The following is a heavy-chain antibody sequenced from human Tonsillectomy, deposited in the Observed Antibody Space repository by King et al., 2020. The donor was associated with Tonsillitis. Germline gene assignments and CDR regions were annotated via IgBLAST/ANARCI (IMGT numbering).Heavy chain of an antibody. CDR2: MNPNSGNT. V-gene: IGHV1-8*02. D-gene: IGHD3-22*01. CDR3: ATQYDSRGYYGVGDY. J-gene: IGHJ4*02. CDR1: GYTFSIYD. Sequence: VQLVESGAEVKKPGASVKVSCKASGYTFSIYDINWVRQATGQGLEWMGWMNPNSGNTGYAQKFQGRVTMTRNTSISTAYMELSSLRSEDTAVYYCATQYDSRGYYGVGDYWGQGTLVTVSS.